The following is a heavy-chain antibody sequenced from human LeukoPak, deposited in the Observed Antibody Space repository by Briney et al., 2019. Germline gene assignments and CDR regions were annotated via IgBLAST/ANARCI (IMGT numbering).Heavy chain of an antibody. Sequence: SETLSLTCTVSGGSISGYYWSWIRQPPGKGLEWIGYIYYSGSTNYNPSLRSRLTISVDTSKNQFSLKLSSVTAAGTAVYYCARHYVFVYGGSSFDYWGQGTLVTVSS. CDR1: GGSISGYY. CDR2: IYYSGST. J-gene: IGHJ4*02. D-gene: IGHD2-8*01. CDR3: ARHYVFVYGGSSFDY. V-gene: IGHV4-59*08.